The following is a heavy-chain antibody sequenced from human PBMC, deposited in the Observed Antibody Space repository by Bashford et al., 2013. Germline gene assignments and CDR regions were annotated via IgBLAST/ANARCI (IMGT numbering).Heavy chain of an antibody. D-gene: IGHD2-15*01. CDR2: INPNSGGT. J-gene: IGHJ4*02. Sequence: WVRQAPGQGLEWMGWINPNSGGTNYAQKFQGWVTMTRDTSISTAYMELSRLRSDDTAVYYCARGYCSGGSCINDYWGQGTLVTVSS. CDR3: ARGYCSGGSCINDY. V-gene: IGHV1-2*04.